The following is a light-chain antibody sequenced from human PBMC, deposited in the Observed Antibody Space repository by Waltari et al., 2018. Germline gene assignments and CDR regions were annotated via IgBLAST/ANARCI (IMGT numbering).Light chain of an antibody. J-gene: IGKJ2*01. CDR3: QQYGSSPLYT. V-gene: IGKV3-20*01. CDR2: GAS. CDR1: QSVSSSY. Sequence: EIVLTQPPRTLSLSPGERATLSCRAIQSVSSSYLAWYQQKPGQAPRLLIYGASSRATGIPDRFSGSGSGTDFTLTISRLEPEDFAVYYCQQYGSSPLYTFGQGTKLEIK.